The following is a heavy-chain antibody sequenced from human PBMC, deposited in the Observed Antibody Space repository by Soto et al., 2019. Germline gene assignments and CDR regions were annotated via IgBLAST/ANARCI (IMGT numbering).Heavy chain of an antibody. D-gene: IGHD4-17*01. J-gene: IGHJ4*02. Sequence: QVQLVESGGGVVQPGRSLRLSCAASGFTFSTYGMHWVRQAPGKGLEWVAVIWYAGSNKYYADSVQGRFTIARDNSKNTLYLQMTSRRAEDTAVYYCARGTVHFDYWGQGTLVTVSS. CDR2: IWYAGSNK. CDR3: ARGTVHFDY. CDR1: GFTFSTYG. V-gene: IGHV3-33*01.